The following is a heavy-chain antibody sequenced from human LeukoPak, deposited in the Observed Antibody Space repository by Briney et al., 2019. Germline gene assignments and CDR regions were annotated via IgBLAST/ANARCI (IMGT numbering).Heavy chain of an antibody. CDR3: MGGRGWLPEN. CDR2: IKQDGTET. V-gene: IGHV3-7*01. J-gene: IGHJ4*02. CDR1: GFTFSSYW. D-gene: IGHD3-22*01. Sequence: PGGSLRLSCAASGFTFSSYWMNWVRQAPGKGLEWVAIIKQDGTETFYVDSVKGRFTISRDNVKNSLYLQMNSLRIEDAAVYYCMGGRGWLPENWGQGTVVTVSS.